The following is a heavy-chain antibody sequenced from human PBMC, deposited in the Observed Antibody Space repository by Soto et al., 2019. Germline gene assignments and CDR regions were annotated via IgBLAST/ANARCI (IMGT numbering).Heavy chain of an antibody. CDR2: INKAGSEE. CDR3: ARDIGYYRFDQ. D-gene: IGHD3-22*01. V-gene: IGHV3-7*05. CDR1: GFTVTNSW. J-gene: IGHJ4*02. Sequence: EVQLVASGGVLVQPGGSLRLSCAASGFTVTNSWMTWIIQAPGTGLEWVANINKAGSEEQYVDTVTGRFTISRDNARNSVYLQVNSLRAEDTAVYYCARDIGYYRFDQWGQGTL.